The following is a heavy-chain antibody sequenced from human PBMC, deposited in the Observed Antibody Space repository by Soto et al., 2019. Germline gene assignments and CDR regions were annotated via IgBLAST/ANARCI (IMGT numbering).Heavy chain of an antibody. CDR1: GFIFSSYA. V-gene: IGHV3-21*01. J-gene: IGHJ4*02. CDR3: AKVFGGSYEFLRGPDY. D-gene: IGHD5-18*01. CDR2: ISRSSSYI. Sequence: GGSLRLSCAGSGFIFSSYAMNWVRQAPGKGLEWVSSISRSSSYIYYADSVRGRFTISRDNAKNTLHLQMNSLRAEDTAVYYCAKVFGGSYEFLRGPDYGGQGTLVNVSS.